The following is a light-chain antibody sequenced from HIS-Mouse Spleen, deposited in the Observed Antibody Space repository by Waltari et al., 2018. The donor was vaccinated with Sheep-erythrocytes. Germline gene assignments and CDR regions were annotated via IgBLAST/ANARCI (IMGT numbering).Light chain of an antibody. CDR1: RRVSSSY. V-gene: IGKV3-20*01. CDR2: GAS. J-gene: IGKJ3*01. CDR3: QQYGSSRQQTFT. Sequence: EIVLTQSPGTLSLSPGERATLPFRASRRVSSSYLAWYQQKPGQAPRLLIYGASSRATGIPDRFSGSGSGTDFTLTISRLEPEDFAVYYCQQYGSSRQQTFTFGPGTKVDIK.